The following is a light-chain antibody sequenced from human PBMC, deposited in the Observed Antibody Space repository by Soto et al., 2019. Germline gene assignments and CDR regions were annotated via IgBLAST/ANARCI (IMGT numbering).Light chain of an antibody. CDR3: QQYNTHPET. CDR1: QNISSW. V-gene: IGKV1-5*03. CDR2: KAS. J-gene: IGKJ2*01. Sequence: DIQMTQSPSTLSASVGDRVTITCRASQNISSWLAWYQQKPGKAPQALIYKASGIESGVPSRFSGRGSGSEFILTISSLQPDDFASYYCQQYNTHPETFGQGTKLEI.